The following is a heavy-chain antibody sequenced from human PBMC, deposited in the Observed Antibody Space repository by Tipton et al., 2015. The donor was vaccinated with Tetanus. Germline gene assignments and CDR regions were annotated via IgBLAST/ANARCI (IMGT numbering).Heavy chain of an antibody. D-gene: IGHD2-8*01. Sequence: TLSLTCTVSGDSISSTSYHWGWIRQPPGKRLEWIGYIYYTGRTDYNPSLKSRVTISLDTSKNQFSLKLSSVTAADTAVYYCARTQGSALIDYWGQGTLVTVSS. CDR1: GDSISSTSYH. CDR3: ARTQGSALIDY. V-gene: IGHV4-61*05. CDR2: IYYTGRT. J-gene: IGHJ4*02.